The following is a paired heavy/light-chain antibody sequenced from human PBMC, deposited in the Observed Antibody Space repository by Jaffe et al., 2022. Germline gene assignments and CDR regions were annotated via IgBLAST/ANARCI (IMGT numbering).Heavy chain of an antibody. Sequence: QMQLQESGPGLVKPSETLSLTCAVSGYSISSGYYWGWIRQPPGKGLEWIGSIYHSGSTYYNPSLKSRVTISVDTSKNQFSLRLNSVTAADTAVYYCARDGGYQRASGLFDYWGQGTLVTVSS. CDR3: ARDGGYQRASGLFDY. J-gene: IGHJ4*02. CDR1: GYSISSGYY. V-gene: IGHV4-38-2*02. CDR2: IYHSGST. D-gene: IGHD3-10*01.
Light chain of an antibody. CDR3: HQSSSLPWT. Sequence: EIVLTQSPDFQSVTPKEKVTITCRASQSIGSSLHWYQQKPDQSPKLLIKYASQSISGVPSRFSGSGSGTDFTLTINSLEAEDAAAYYCHQSSSLPWTFGQGTKVEIK. J-gene: IGKJ1*01. CDR2: YAS. CDR1: QSIGSS. V-gene: IGKV6D-21*02.